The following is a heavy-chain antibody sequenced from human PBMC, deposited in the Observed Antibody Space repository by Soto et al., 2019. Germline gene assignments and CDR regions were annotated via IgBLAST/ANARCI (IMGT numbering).Heavy chain of an antibody. CDR1: GGSISSYY. V-gene: IGHV4-59*01. J-gene: IGHJ4*02. D-gene: IGHD5-18*01. Sequence: SETLSLTCTVSGGSISSYYWSWIRQPPGKGLEWIGYIYYSGSTNYNPSLKSRVTISVDTSKNQFSLKLSSVTAADTAVYYCARVRGYSYGTLDYWGQGTLVTVSS. CDR2: IYYSGST. CDR3: ARVRGYSYGTLDY.